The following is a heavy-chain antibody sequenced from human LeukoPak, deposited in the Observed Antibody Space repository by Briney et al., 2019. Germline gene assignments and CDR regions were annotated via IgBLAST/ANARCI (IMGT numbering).Heavy chain of an antibody. J-gene: IGHJ3*02. CDR2: IYYSGST. D-gene: IGHD5-18*01. CDR3: ARVVEDTAMAPDAFDI. CDR1: GGSISSGGYY. V-gene: IGHV4-31*03. Sequence: SQTLSLTCTVSGGSISSGGYYWSWIRQHPGKGLEWIGYIYYSGSTYYNLSLKSRVTISVDTSKNQFSLKLSSVTAADTAVYYCARVVEDTAMAPDAFDIWGQGTMVTVSS.